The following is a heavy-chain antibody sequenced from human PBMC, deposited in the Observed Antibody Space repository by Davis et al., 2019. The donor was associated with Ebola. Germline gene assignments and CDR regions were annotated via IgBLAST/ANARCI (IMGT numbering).Heavy chain of an antibody. D-gene: IGHD3-3*01. CDR2: ISWSSGST. CDR3: AKDMGDFWSGSQSGGDYYYGMDV. CDR1: GFTFSSYA. J-gene: IGHJ6*02. V-gene: IGHV3-9*01. Sequence: SLKISCAASGFTFSSYAMHWVRQAPGKGLEWVSGISWSSGSTGYADSVKGRFTISRDNAKNSLYLQMNSLRAEDTALYYCAKDMGDFWSGSQSGGDYYYGMDVWGQGTTVTVSS.